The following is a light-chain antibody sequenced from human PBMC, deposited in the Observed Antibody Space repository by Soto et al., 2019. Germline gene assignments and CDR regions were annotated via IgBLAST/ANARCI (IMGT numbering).Light chain of an antibody. CDR1: SSDVAGYHY. CDR3: LSYGDSNNYV. J-gene: IGLJ1*01. Sequence: QSVLTQPASASESPGQSITMSCTGTSSDVAGYHYVSWYQHHPGKAPKLLIYEVENRPPGVSYRFSGSKSGNTASLTVSGLQADDEADYYCLSYGDSNNYVFGTGTKVTVL. CDR2: EVE. V-gene: IGLV2-8*01.